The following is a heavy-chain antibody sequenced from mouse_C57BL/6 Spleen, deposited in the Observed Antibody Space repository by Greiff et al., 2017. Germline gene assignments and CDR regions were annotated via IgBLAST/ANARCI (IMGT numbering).Heavy chain of an antibody. D-gene: IGHD1-1*01. CDR1: GFTFSDYY. Sequence: DVKLVESEGGLVQPGSSMKLSCTASGFTFSDYYMAWVRQVPEKGLEWVANINYDGSSTYYLDSLKSRFIISRDNAKNILYLQMSSLKSEDTATYYCARECYGSSYEYFDVWGTGTTVTVSS. J-gene: IGHJ1*03. CDR2: INYDGSST. CDR3: ARECYGSSYEYFDV. V-gene: IGHV5-16*01.